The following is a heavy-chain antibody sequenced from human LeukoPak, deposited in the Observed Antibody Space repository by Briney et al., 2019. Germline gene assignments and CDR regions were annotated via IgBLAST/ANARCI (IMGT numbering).Heavy chain of an antibody. J-gene: IGHJ6*02. CDR1: GGTFSSYA. V-gene: IGHV1-69*13. Sequence: SVKVSCKASGGTFSSYAISWVRQAPGQGLEWMGGIIPIFGTANYAQKFQGRVTITADESTSTAYMELSSLRSEDTAVYYCAADYDFWSGYYYYGMDVWGQGTTVTVSS. CDR3: AADYDFWSGYYYYGMDV. D-gene: IGHD3-3*01. CDR2: IIPIFGTA.